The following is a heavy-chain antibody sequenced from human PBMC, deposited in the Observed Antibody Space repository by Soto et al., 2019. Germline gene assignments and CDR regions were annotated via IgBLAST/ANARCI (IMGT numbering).Heavy chain of an antibody. Sequence: ASVKVSCKASGYTFTSYYMHWVRQAPGQGLEWMGIINPSGGSTSYAQKFQGRVTKTRDTSTSTVYMELSSLRSEDTAVYYCARSRSSSWYYTSNWFDPWGQGTLVTVSS. V-gene: IGHV1-46*01. CDR3: ARSRSSSWYYTSNWFDP. J-gene: IGHJ5*02. D-gene: IGHD6-13*01. CDR1: GYTFTSYY. CDR2: INPSGGST.